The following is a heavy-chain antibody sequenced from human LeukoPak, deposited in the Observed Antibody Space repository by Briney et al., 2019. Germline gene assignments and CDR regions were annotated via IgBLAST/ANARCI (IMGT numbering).Heavy chain of an antibody. J-gene: IGHJ6*03. D-gene: IGHD4-11*01. CDR3: ATSAGDYRAGHYYYMGV. V-gene: IGHV1-2*02. CDR1: GYIFTGYY. Sequence: ASVKVSCKASGYIFTGYYFHWVRQAPGQGLEWMRWINPNTAGTNYAQRFLGGVTLTWDTSISTAYMELNRLTSDDTAVYYCATSAGDYRAGHYYYMGVWGKGTSVTVSS. CDR2: INPNTAGT.